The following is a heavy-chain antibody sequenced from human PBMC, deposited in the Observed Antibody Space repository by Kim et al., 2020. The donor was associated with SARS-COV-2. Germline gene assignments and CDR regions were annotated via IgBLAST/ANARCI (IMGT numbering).Heavy chain of an antibody. CDR1: GFTFSDYY. V-gene: IGHV3-11*01. CDR2: ISSSGSTI. D-gene: IGHD5-12*01. Sequence: GGSLRLSCAASGFTFSDYYMSWTRQAPGKGLEWVSYISSSGSTIYYADSVKGRFTISRDNAKNLLYLQMNSLRAEDTAVYYCARDRPVSGYDYSLFGYYYYGVDVWGQGTTVTVSS. J-gene: IGHJ6*02. CDR3: ARDRPVSGYDYSLFGYYYYGVDV.